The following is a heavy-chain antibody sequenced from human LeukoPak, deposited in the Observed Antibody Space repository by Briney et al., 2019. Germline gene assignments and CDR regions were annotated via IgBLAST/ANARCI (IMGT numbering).Heavy chain of an antibody. D-gene: IGHD2-15*01. CDR3: ARDMSVLEAAAYMDV. V-gene: IGHV3-48*03. Sequence: GGSLRLSCAASGFTFSSYEMNWVRQAPGKGLEWVSYISSSGSTIYYTDSVKGRFTISRDNSKNTLYLQMNSLRGEDTAVYYCARDMSVLEAAAYMDVWGKGTTVTVSS. J-gene: IGHJ6*03. CDR2: ISSSGSTI. CDR1: GFTFSSYE.